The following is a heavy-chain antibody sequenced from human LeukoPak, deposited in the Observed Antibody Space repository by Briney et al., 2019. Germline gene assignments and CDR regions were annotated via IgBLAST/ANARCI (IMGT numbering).Heavy chain of an antibody. D-gene: IGHD1-26*01. CDR2: IYYSGST. V-gene: IGHV4-59*08. CDR3: AGHPGIRHSGSYVDY. Sequence: SETLSLTCTVSGGSISGYYWSWIRQPPGKGLEWIGYIYYSGSTNYNPSLKSRVTISVDTSKNQFSLKLSSVTAADTAVYYCAGHPGIRHSGSYVDYWGQGTLVTISS. CDR1: GGSISGYY. J-gene: IGHJ4*02.